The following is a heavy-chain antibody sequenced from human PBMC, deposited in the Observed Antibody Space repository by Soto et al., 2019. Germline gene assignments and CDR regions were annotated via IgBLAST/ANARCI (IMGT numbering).Heavy chain of an antibody. CDR2: VSAGGGGT. CDR1: GFNFDSFF. D-gene: IGHD2-8*01. Sequence: EVQLQESGGGLVQPGGSLRLSCAASGFNFDSFFMNWVRQAPGKGLEWVSGVSAGGGGTYYADSVKGRFTIFRDNSKNMVYLQLNSLRAEDTAIYICAKGNLNNGRHYFDNWGQGTLVIVSS. V-gene: IGHV3-23*01. CDR3: AKGNLNNGRHYFDN. J-gene: IGHJ4*02.